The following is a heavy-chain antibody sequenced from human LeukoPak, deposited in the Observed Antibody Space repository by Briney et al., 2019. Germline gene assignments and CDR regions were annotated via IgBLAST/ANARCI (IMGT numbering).Heavy chain of an antibody. D-gene: IGHD3-16*02. V-gene: IGHV1-69*04. CDR2: IIPILGIA. CDR1: GGTFSSYA. J-gene: IGHJ4*02. Sequence: SVKVSCKASGGTFSSYAISWVRQAPGQGPEWMGRIIPILGIANYAQKFQGRVTITADKSTSTAYMELSSLRSEDTAVYYCARLGGTHDYVWGSYRHLADEIDYWGQGTLVTVSS. CDR3: ARLGGTHDYVWGSYRHLADEIDY.